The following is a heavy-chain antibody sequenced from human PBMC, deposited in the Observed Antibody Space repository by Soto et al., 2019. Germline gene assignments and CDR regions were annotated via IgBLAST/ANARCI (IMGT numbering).Heavy chain of an antibody. Sequence: GGSRRLSCAASGFTFSGYWMHWVRQAPGKGLVWVSRINSDGSSTSYADSVKGRFTISRDNAKNTLYLQMNSLRAEDTAVYYCARXPFWSGYWIGYYYGMDVWGQGTTVTVSS. CDR2: INSDGSST. D-gene: IGHD3-3*02. CDR3: ARXPFWSGYWIGYYYGMDV. V-gene: IGHV3-74*01. J-gene: IGHJ6*02. CDR1: GFTFSGYW.